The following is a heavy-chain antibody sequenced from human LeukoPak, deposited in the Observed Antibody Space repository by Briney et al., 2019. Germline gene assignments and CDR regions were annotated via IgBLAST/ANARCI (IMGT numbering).Heavy chain of an antibody. CDR2: MYYSGSA. CDR1: GGSINSNNYY. CDR3: ARSTFSSNWNP. D-gene: IGHD6-13*01. J-gene: IGHJ5*02. V-gene: IGHV4-61*05. Sequence: PSETLSLTCTVSGGSINSNNYYWSWIRHSSGKGLEWIGYMYYSGSAYYSPSLKTRVTISVDTSKNQFSLKLTSVTAADTAVYYCARSTFSSNWNPWGQGTLVTVSS.